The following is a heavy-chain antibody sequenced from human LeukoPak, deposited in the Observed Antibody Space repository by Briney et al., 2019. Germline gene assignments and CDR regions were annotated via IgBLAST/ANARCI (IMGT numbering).Heavy chain of an antibody. CDR1: GYNFDAYW. D-gene: IGHD2-15*01. CDR2: IFPGDSDT. Sequence: LGESLKISCKASGYNFDAYWIGWVRQLPGRGLEWMGSIFPGDSDTRYNSPFEGQVTISADKTTTTAFLHWRSLKAPDTAMYYCARQIGSCSYNCRLYFESWGQGALVTVSS. J-gene: IGHJ4*02. V-gene: IGHV5-51*01. CDR3: ARQIGSCSYNCRLYFES.